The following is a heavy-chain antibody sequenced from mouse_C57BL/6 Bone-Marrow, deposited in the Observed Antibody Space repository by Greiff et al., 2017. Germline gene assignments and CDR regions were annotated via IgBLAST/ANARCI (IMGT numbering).Heavy chain of an antibody. D-gene: IGHD1-1*01. J-gene: IGHJ1*03. CDR2: ISAGGSFT. Sequence: EVNVVESGGGLVKPGGSLKLSCAASGFTFSSYAMSWVRQTPEKRLEWVATISAGGSFTSYPDNVKGRFTISRDNAKNTLYMQMSHLKSEDTAMYYCARVYYGSSSWYFDVWGTGTTVTVSS. CDR1: GFTFSSYA. CDR3: ARVYYGSSSWYFDV. V-gene: IGHV5-4*03.